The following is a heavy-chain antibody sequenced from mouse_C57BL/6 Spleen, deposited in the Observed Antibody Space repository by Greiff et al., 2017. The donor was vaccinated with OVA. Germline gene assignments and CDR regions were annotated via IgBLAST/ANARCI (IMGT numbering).Heavy chain of an antibody. CDR2: ISSGGDYI. D-gene: IGHD2-4*01. J-gene: IGHJ4*01. V-gene: IGHV5-9-1*02. Sequence: EVKVVESGEGLVKPGGSLKLSCAASGFTFSSYAMSWVRQTPEKRLEWVAYISSGGDYIYYADTVKGRFTISRDNARNTLYLQMSSLKSEDTAMYYCTRVRLRRDAMDYWGQGTSVTVSS. CDR1: GFTFSSYA. CDR3: TRVRLRRDAMDY.